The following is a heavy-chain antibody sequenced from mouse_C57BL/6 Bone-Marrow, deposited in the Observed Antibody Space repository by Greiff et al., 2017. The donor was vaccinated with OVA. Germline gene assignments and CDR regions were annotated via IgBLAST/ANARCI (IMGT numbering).Heavy chain of an antibody. J-gene: IGHJ2*01. Sequence: EVMLVESGAELVRPGASVKLSCTASGFNIKDDYMHWVKQRPEQGLEWIGWIDPENGDTEYASKFQGKATITADTSSNTAYLQLSSLTSEDTAVYYCTVIYYGYDVLDYWGQGTTLTVSS. D-gene: IGHD2-2*01. V-gene: IGHV14-4*01. CDR1: GFNIKDDY. CDR2: IDPENGDT. CDR3: TVIYYGYDVLDY.